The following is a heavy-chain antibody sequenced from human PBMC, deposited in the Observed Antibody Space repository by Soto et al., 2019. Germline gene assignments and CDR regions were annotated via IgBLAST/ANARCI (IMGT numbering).Heavy chain of an antibody. D-gene: IGHD3-3*01. J-gene: IGHJ4*02. CDR1: GYTFTSYY. CDR3: ARGKLRFLEWLLPNDY. V-gene: IGHV1-46*01. CDR2: INPSGGST. Sequence: ASVKVSCKASGYTFTSYYMHWVRQAPGQGLEWMGIINPSGGSTSYAQKFQGRVTMTRDTSTSTVYMELSSLRSEDTAVYYCARGKLRFLEWLLPNDYWGQGILVTVSS.